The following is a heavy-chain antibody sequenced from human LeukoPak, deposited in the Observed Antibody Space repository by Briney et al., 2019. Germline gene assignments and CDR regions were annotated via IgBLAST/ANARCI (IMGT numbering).Heavy chain of an antibody. J-gene: IGHJ5*02. CDR1: GGSISTYY. CDR3: ARHIPSYYGSGSFNWFDP. Sequence: SETLSITCTVSGGSISTYYWSWIRQPPGKGLEWIGEINHSGSSNYNPSLKRRVTISVDTSKNQFSLKLSSVTAADTAVYYCARHIPSYYGSGSFNWFDPWGQGTLVTVSS. CDR2: INHSGSS. V-gene: IGHV4-34*01. D-gene: IGHD3-10*01.